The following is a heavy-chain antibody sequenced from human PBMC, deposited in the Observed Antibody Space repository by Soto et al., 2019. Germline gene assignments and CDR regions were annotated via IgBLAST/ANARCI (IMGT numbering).Heavy chain of an antibody. Sequence: QVQLVESGGGVVQPGRSLRLSCAASGFTFSSYGMHWVRQAPGKGLEWVAVIWYDGINKYYADSVKGRFTISRDNSKNTLYLQMNSLRAEDTAVYYCARVLSSGWYDAFDIWGQGTMVTVSS. CDR2: IWYDGINK. V-gene: IGHV3-33*01. CDR1: GFTFSSYG. J-gene: IGHJ3*02. D-gene: IGHD6-19*01. CDR3: ARVLSSGWYDAFDI.